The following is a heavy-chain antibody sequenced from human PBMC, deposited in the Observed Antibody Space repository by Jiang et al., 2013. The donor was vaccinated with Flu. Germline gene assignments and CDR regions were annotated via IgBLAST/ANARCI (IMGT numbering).Heavy chain of an antibody. CDR2: IGAFNGKT. CDR1: GFTFTSYG. D-gene: IGHD3-10*01. V-gene: IGHV1-18*01. J-gene: IGHJ4*02. CDR3: ARVGTTGSYYGDY. Sequence: GFTFTSYGFIWVRQAPGQGLEWMGWIGAFNGKTNYAQNLQGRVTMTTDTSTSTVYMDLRSLRSDDTAVYYCARVGTTGSYYGDYWGQGSLVTVSS.